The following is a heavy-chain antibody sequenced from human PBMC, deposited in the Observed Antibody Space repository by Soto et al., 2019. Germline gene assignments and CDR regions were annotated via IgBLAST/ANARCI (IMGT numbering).Heavy chain of an antibody. CDR1: GGSIRCYY. V-gene: IGHV4-59*01. CDR2: LYNSGST. J-gene: IGHJ6*02. CDR3: ARDLWGYCGTDCYPLDV. D-gene: IGHD2-21*02. Sequence: QVRLQESGPGLVKPSETLSLTCTVSGGSIRCYYWSWIRQAPGKGLEWIGYLYNSGSTVYNPSLKSRVTISVDTSKNQFSLKLNSVTAADTAVYYCARDLWGYCGTDCYPLDVWGQGTTVTVSS.